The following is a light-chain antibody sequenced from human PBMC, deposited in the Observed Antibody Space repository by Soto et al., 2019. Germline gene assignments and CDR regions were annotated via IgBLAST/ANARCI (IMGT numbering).Light chain of an antibody. V-gene: IGLV1-44*01. CDR2: NNN. J-gene: IGLJ1*01. CDR1: RSKIGRNT. CDR3: AAWDDSLDGQDYV. Sequence: QSVLTQPPSASGTPGQGVTIACSGSRSKIGRNTVTWYQHLPGTAPKLLIYNNNQRPSGVPDRFSGSKSGASASLAISGLQSEDEADYYCAAWDDSLDGQDYVFGTGTKVTVL.